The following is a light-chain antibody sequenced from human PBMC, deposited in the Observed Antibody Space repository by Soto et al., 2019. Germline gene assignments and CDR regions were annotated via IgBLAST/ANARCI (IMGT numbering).Light chain of an antibody. CDR2: DDS. V-gene: IGLV3-21*02. CDR3: QVWDSSSDHRV. CDR1: NVGSYN. Sequence: VLTQPPSSSASPGESARLTCTLPSDINVGSYNIYWYQQKPGQAPVLVVYDDSDRPSGIPERFSGSNSGNTATLTISRVEAGDEADYYCQVWDSSSDHRVFGGGTKVTVL. J-gene: IGLJ3*02.